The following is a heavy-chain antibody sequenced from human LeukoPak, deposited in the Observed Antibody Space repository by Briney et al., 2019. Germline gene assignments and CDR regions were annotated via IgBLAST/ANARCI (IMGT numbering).Heavy chain of an antibody. CDR3: AKVFVLMRGTPENWFDP. V-gene: IGHV3-7*01. J-gene: IGHJ5*02. CDR1: GGSFSGYY. D-gene: IGHD1-14*01. CDR2: IKQDGSEK. Sequence: ETLSLTCAVYGGSFSGYYWSWVRQAPGKGLEWVANIKQDGSEKYYVDSVKGRFTISRDNAKNSLYLQMNSLRDEDTAIYFCAKVFVLMRGTPENWFDPWGQGTLVTVSS.